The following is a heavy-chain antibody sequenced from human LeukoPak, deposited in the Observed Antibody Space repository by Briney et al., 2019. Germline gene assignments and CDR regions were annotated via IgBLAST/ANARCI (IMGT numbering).Heavy chain of an antibody. J-gene: IGHJ3*02. Sequence: SETLSLICTVSGYSISSGYYWGWIRQPPGKGLEWIGSIYHSGITYYNPSLKSRVTISVDTSKNQFSLKLSSVTAADTAVYYCARVIMTTDTTDAFDIWGQGTMVTVSS. D-gene: IGHD4-17*01. V-gene: IGHV4-38-2*02. CDR3: ARVIMTTDTTDAFDI. CDR2: IYHSGIT. CDR1: GYSISSGYY.